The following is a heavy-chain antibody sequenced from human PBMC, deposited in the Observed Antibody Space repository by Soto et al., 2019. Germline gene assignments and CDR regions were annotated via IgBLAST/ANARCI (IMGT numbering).Heavy chain of an antibody. CDR2: IYYSGST. V-gene: IGHV4-59*08. CDR1: GGTISSWY. Sequence: QVQLQESGPGLVKPSETLSLTCTVSGGTISSWYWSWIRQPPGKGLECIGYIYYSGSTNCNPSLMSRVTTSVDTSKNQFSLKLSSVTAADTAVYCCARRYGSAIDYWGQGTLVTVSS. CDR3: ARRYGSAIDY. D-gene: IGHD1-26*01. J-gene: IGHJ4*02.